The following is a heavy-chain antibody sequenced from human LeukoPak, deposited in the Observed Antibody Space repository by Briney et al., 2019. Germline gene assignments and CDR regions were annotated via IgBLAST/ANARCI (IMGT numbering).Heavy chain of an antibody. D-gene: IGHD1-14*01. J-gene: IGHJ4*02. V-gene: IGHV4-59*01. CDR1: SDSFNSYY. CDR2: IYYSGSS. Sequence: SETLSLTCTVSSDSFNSYYWSWIRQPPGKGLEWIGYIYYSGSSNYNPSLKSRVTMSVDTSKSQFSLKVSSVTAADTAVYYCARTEYYFDHWGQGTLVTVSS. CDR3: ARTEYYFDH.